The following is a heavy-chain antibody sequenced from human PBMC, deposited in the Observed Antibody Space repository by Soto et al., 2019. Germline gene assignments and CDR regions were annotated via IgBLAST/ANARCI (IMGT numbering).Heavy chain of an antibody. CDR1: GFTFSNYW. CDR3: ASFRVDVDYVP. J-gene: IGHJ5*02. V-gene: IGHV3-74*01. D-gene: IGHD3-16*01. CDR2: INPDGSST. Sequence: EVQLVESGGGLVQPGGSLRLSCAASGFTFSNYWMHWVRQAPGKGLVWVSRINPDGSSTSYADSVRGRFTISRDNANNMLYLQMNSLRTEDTALYYCASFRVDVDYVPWGQGTLVTVSS.